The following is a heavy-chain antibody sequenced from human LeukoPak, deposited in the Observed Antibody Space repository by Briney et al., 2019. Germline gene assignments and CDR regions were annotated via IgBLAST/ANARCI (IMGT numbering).Heavy chain of an antibody. CDR2: RIGSGNT. CDR3: AKDLHYGDGRWEFDP. CDR1: GFSFGTFA. Sequence: GGSLRLSCAASGFSFGTFAMTWVRQVPGKGLEWVSGRIGSGNTYYADSVKSRFTLSSDSSKNTVYLQMNSLRVEDTAIYYCAKDLHYGDGRWEFDPWGQGTLVTVSP. V-gene: IGHV3-23*01. J-gene: IGHJ5*02. D-gene: IGHD4-17*01.